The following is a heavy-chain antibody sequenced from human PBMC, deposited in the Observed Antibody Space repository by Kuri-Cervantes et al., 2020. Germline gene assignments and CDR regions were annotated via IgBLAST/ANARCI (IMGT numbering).Heavy chain of an antibody. CDR2: ISWNSGYI. V-gene: IGHV3-9*01. CDR1: GFTFDDYA. J-gene: IGHJ5*02. Sequence: SLKISCAASGFTFDDYAMHWVRQAPGKGLEWVSGISWNSGYIGYADSVKGRFTISRDNAKNSLYLQMNSLRAEDTALYYCAKATHYDFWSGYWDRWGQGTLVTVSS. D-gene: IGHD3-3*01. CDR3: AKATHYDFWSGYWDR.